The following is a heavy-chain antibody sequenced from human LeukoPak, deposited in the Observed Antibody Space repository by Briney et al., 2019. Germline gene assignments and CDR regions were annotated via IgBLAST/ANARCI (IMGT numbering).Heavy chain of an antibody. CDR2: IYYSGST. J-gene: IGHJ4*02. Sequence: PSETLSLTCTVSGGSISSYYWSWIRQPPGKGLEWIGYIYYSGSTNYNPSLKSRVTISVDTSKNQFSLKLSSVTAADTAVYYCARGEPEYYDILTGYPLDYWGQGTLVTVSS. V-gene: IGHV4-59*12. CDR1: GGSISSYY. D-gene: IGHD3-9*01. CDR3: ARGEPEYYDILTGYPLDY.